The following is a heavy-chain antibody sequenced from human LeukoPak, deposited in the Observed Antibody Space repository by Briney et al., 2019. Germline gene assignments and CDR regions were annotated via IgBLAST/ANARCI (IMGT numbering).Heavy chain of an antibody. Sequence: GGSLRLSCAASGFTSSDYYMSWIRQAPGKGLEWVSYISSSGSTIYYADSVKGRFTISRDNAKNSLYLQMNSLRAEDTAVYYCAVVGATTRRAEYFQHWGQGTLVTVSS. CDR3: AVVGATTRRAEYFQH. V-gene: IGHV3-11*01. D-gene: IGHD1-26*01. J-gene: IGHJ1*01. CDR1: GFTSSDYY. CDR2: ISSSGSTI.